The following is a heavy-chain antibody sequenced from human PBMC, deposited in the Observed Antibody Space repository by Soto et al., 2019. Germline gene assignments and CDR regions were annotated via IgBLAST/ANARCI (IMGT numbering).Heavy chain of an antibody. J-gene: IGHJ4*02. D-gene: IGHD4-17*01. CDR3: ARRETRHGDYDY. Sequence: SETLSLTCTVSGGSISSYYWSWIRQPPGKGLEWIGYSYYSGSTNYNPSLKSRVTISVDTSKNQFSLKLSSVTAADTAVYYCARRETRHGDYDYWGQGTLVTVSS. V-gene: IGHV4-59*08. CDR2: SYYSGST. CDR1: GGSISSYY.